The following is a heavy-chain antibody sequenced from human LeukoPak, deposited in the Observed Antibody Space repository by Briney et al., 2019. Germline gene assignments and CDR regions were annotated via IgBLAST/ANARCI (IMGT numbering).Heavy chain of an antibody. V-gene: IGHV3-74*01. CDR1: GFTFSTYW. J-gene: IGHJ4*02. CDR3: ARDRNYYGSRGYYGIDC. Sequence: GGSLRLSCAASGFTFSTYWMHWVRQGPGKGLVWVSRINSDGSDTDYAESVKGRFTISRDNAKNTRYLQMNSLRAEDTAVYYCARDRNYYGSRGYYGIDCWGQGTLVTVSS. CDR2: INSDGSDT. D-gene: IGHD3-22*01.